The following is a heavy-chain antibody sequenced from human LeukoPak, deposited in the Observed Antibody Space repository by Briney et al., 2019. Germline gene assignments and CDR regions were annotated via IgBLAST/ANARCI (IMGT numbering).Heavy chain of an antibody. CDR3: ARDEREDDYVWGSYRFPFDP. D-gene: IGHD3-16*02. CDR2: LTGSGGIT. V-gene: IGHV3-23*01. J-gene: IGHJ5*02. CDR1: GFTFNNYA. Sequence: PGGSLRLSCTASGFTFNNYAMDWVRQAPGKGLEWVSALTGSGGITYYADSVKGRFTISRDNAKNSLYLQMNSLRAEDTAVYYCARDEREDDYVWGSYRFPFDPWGQGTLVTVSS.